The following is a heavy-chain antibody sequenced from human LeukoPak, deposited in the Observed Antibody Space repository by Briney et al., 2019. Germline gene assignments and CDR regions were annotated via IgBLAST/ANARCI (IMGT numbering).Heavy chain of an antibody. Sequence: PGGSLRLSCAASGFIFSNYAMSWVRQAPGKGLECVSVISGSGGNTYYADSVKGRFTISRDKSKNTLYLQMNSLRAEDTAVYYCAKRWDVLLWFGELYKPDYYYYMDVWGKGTTVTVSS. V-gene: IGHV3-23*01. CDR3: AKRWDVLLWFGELYKPDYYYYMDV. CDR2: ISGSGGNT. D-gene: IGHD3-10*01. J-gene: IGHJ6*03. CDR1: GFIFSNYA.